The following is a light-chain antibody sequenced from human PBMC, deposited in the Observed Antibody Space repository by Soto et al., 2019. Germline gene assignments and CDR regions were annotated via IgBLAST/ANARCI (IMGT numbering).Light chain of an antibody. Sequence: EILLTQSPATLSLSPGERATLSCRASQSFSSYLAWYQQKPRQAPRLLIYDASNRATGIPARFSGSGSGTDFTLTISSLEPEDFAVYYCQHRSNWPPITFGQGTRLEIK. CDR3: QHRSNWPPIT. CDR1: QSFSSY. CDR2: DAS. V-gene: IGKV3-11*01. J-gene: IGKJ5*01.